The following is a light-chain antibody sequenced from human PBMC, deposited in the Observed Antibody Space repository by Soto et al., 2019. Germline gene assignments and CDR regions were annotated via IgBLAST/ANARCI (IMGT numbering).Light chain of an antibody. CDR3: QQYYRSPIT. V-gene: IGKV1-5*01. Sequence: EIQMTHSPSSLSASVGDRVTITCRASQGITNWLAWYQQKPGKAHKLLIYDASTLERGVQSRFSGTGSGTEFTLTISSLQPDDFATYYCQQYYRSPITFGQGTRLEIK. CDR2: DAS. CDR1: QGITNW. J-gene: IGKJ5*01.